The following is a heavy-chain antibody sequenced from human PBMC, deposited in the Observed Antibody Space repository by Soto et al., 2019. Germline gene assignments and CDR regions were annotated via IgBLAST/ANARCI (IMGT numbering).Heavy chain of an antibody. V-gene: IGHV5-10-1*01. Sequence: GETLKISWKVSGYSFTSCWISWVSQMPGKGLEWMGRIDPSDSYTNYSPSFQGHVTISADKSSSTAYLQWSSLKASDTAMYYCARKVLAATTLDYYGKDVWGQATTVTVSS. J-gene: IGHJ6*02. CDR1: GYSFTSCW. CDR3: ARKVLAATTLDYYGKDV. D-gene: IGHD2-15*01. CDR2: IDPSDSYT.